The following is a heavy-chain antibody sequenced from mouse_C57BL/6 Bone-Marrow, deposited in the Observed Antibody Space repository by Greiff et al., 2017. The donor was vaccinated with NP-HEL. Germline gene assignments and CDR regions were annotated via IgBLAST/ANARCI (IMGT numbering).Heavy chain of an antibody. CDR3: APGRANWDSYYYAMDY. J-gene: IGHJ4*01. Sequence: VKLMESGAELVKPGASVKISCKASGYAFSSYWMNWVKQRPGKGLEWIGQIYPGDGDTNYNGQFKGKATLTAEKSSSTAYMQLSSLTSEDSAVYFCAPGRANWDSYYYAMDYWGQGTSVTVSS. V-gene: IGHV1-80*01. D-gene: IGHD4-1*01. CDR2: IYPGDGDT. CDR1: GYAFSSYW.